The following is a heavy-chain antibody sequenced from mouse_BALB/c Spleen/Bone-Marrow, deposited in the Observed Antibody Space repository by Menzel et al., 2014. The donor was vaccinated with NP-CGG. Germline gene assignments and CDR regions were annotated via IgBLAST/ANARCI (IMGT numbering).Heavy chain of an antibody. V-gene: IGHV5-6*02. J-gene: IGHJ4*01. CDR2: ISSDTSYT. CDR1: GFTFSNYG. Sequence: DVKLVESGGDLVRPGGSLKLSCAASGFTFSNYGMSWVRQTPDKRLEWVATISSDTSYTYYPDSVKGRFTISRDNAKNTLYLQMSSLKSEDTAMYYCARHGRDYYAMDYWGQGTSVTVSS. CDR3: ARHGRDYYAMDY.